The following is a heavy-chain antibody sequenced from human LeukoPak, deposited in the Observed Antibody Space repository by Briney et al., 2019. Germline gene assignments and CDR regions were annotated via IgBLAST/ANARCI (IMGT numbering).Heavy chain of an antibody. CDR2: ISAYNGNT. J-gene: IGHJ5*02. CDR3: ARVVVVTAIRLGDWFDP. Sequence: ASVKVSCKASGYTFTNYGISWVRQAPGQGLEWMGWISAYNGNTNYAQKLQGRVTMTTDTSTSTAYMELRSLRSDDTAVYYCARVVVVTAIRLGDWFDPWGQGTLVTVSS. CDR1: GYTFTNYG. D-gene: IGHD2-21*02. V-gene: IGHV1-18*01.